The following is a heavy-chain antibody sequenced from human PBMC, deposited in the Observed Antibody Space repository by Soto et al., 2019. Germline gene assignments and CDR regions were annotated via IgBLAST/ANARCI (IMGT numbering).Heavy chain of an antibody. J-gene: IGHJ4*02. CDR1: GGSISSGGYY. CDR3: ARVVPGYSSGWIQGGMDY. D-gene: IGHD6-19*01. CDR2: IYYSGST. V-gene: IGHV4-31*03. Sequence: QVQLQESGPGLVKPSQTLSLTCTVSGGSISSGGYYWSWIRQHPGKGLEWIGYIYYSGSTYYNPSLKSRVTISVDTSKNQFSLKLSSVTAADTAVYYCARVVPGYSSGWIQGGMDYWGQGTLVTVSS.